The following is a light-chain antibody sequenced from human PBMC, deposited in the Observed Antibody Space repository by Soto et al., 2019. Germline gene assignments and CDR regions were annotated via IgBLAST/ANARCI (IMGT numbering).Light chain of an antibody. CDR1: QSITNY. CDR2: AIS. CDR3: QQSYSTPYT. V-gene: IGKV1-39*01. J-gene: IGKJ2*01. Sequence: DIQMTQSPSSLSASVGDRVTITCRASQSITNYLNWYQQKPGKAPKLLMYAISTLQSGVPSRFGGSGSGTEFTLTISSLQPDDFATYYCQQSYSTPYTVGQGTKVDSK.